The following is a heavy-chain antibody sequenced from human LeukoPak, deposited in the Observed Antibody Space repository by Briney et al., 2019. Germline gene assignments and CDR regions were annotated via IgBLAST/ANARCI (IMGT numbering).Heavy chain of an antibody. CDR2: ISPNSGGT. V-gene: IGHV1-2*02. D-gene: IGHD2-2*01. CDR1: GYTFTGYY. Sequence: GASVKVSCKASGYTFTGYYMHWVRQAPGQGLEWMGWISPNSGGTNYAQKFQGRVTMTRDTSISTAYMELSRLRSDDTAVYYCARERRIVVVPAATPRFDYWGQGTLVTVSS. J-gene: IGHJ4*02. CDR3: ARERRIVVVPAATPRFDY.